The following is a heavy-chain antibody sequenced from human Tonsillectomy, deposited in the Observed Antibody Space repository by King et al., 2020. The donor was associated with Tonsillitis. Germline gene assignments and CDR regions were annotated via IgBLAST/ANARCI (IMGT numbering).Heavy chain of an antibody. CDR1: GGSINSGDYY. CDR3: ARGHSSPVPFWSSYSPSNWFDP. J-gene: IGHJ5*02. V-gene: IGHV4-30-4*01. Sequence: VQLQESGPGLVKPSETLSLTCTVSGGSINSGDYYWSWFRQPPGKGLEWIGYIYYRGSSYDNSSLKSRLTMSIDTSKNQFSLKLSSVTAADTAVYYCARGHSSPVPFWSSYSPSNWFDPWGQGTLVTVSS. CDR2: IYYRGSS. D-gene: IGHD3-3*01.